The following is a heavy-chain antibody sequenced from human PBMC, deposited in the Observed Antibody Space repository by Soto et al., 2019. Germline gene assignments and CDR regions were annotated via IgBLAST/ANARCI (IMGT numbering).Heavy chain of an antibody. CDR3: ARGEGVASSWFDP. CDR1: GGSIIDSGSFY. J-gene: IGHJ5*02. Sequence: QVQMQESGPGLVKPSQTLYLTCSVSGGSIIDSGSFYWNWIRQHPGKGLEWIGYIYYSASTYYNRSLKSRATISLDTSKNQFSLKLTSLTAADTAIYYCARGEGVASSWFDPWGQGTLVTVSS. D-gene: IGHD2-21*01. CDR2: IYYSAST. V-gene: IGHV4-31*03.